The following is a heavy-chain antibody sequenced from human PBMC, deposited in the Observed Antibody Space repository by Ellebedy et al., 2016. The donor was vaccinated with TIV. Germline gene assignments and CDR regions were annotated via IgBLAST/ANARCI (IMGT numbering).Heavy chain of an antibody. Sequence: PGGSLRLSCAASGFTFSDYYMSWIRQAPGKGLEWVSAISNSGAGTFYADSVKGRFTISRDNSKNTLYLQMNSLRAEDTAVYYCAKIRGSGDDYWGQGTLVTVSS. J-gene: IGHJ4*02. D-gene: IGHD6-19*01. CDR1: GFTFSDYY. CDR2: ISNSGAGT. CDR3: AKIRGSGDDY. V-gene: IGHV3-23*01.